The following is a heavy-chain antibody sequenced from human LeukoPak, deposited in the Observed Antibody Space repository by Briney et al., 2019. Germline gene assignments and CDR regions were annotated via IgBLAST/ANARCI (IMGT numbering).Heavy chain of an antibody. CDR3: ARQGYSSGK. J-gene: IGHJ4*02. Sequence: PGGSLRLSCAASGFTFSNYWMNWVRQAPGTGLEWVASIQRDGSEKYYVESVKGRFTISRDNAKNSLYLQMNSLRAEDTAVYYCARQGYSSGKWGQGTLVTVSS. D-gene: IGHD6-19*01. V-gene: IGHV3-7*01. CDR1: GFTFSNYW. CDR2: IQRDGSEK.